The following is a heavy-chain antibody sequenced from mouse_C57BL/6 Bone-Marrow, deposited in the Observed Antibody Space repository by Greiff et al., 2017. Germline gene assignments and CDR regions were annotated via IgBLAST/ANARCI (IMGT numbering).Heavy chain of an antibody. D-gene: IGHD1-1*01. CDR1: GYTFTSYW. Sequence: QVQLQQPGAELVKPGASVKLSCKASGYTFTSYWMHWVKQRPGRGLEWIGRIDPNSGGTKYNEKFKSKATLTVDQPSSTAYMQLSSLTSEDSAVYYCASQFITTVGGAMDYGGQGTSVTVSS. CDR2: IDPNSGGT. V-gene: IGHV1-72*01. CDR3: ASQFITTVGGAMDY. J-gene: IGHJ4*01.